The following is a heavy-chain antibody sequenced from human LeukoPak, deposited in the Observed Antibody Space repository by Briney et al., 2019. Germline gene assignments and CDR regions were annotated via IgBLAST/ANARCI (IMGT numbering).Heavy chain of an antibody. CDR1: GFTFSSYG. CDR2: ISGSGGST. D-gene: IGHD6-6*01. V-gene: IGHV3-23*01. CDR3: AKLRDIAARRYYFDY. Sequence: PGGSLRLSCAASGFTFSSYGMSWVRQAPGKGLEWVSSISGSGGSTQYADSVQGRFTISRDNSKNTLYLQMNSLRAEDTAVYYCAKLRDIAARRYYFDYWGQGTLVTVSS. J-gene: IGHJ4*02.